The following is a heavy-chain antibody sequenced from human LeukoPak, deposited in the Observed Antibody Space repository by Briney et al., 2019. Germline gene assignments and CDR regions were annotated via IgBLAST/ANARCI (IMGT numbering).Heavy chain of an antibody. CDR2: ISGSGGST. V-gene: IGHV3-23*01. D-gene: IGHD3-3*01. Sequence: GGSLRLSCAASGFTSSDYYMSWIRQAPGKGLEWVSAISGSGGSTYYADSVKGRFTISRDNSKNTLYLQMNSLRAEDTAVYYCASRRITIFGVATAGVDYWGQGTLVTVSS. CDR1: GFTSSDYY. J-gene: IGHJ4*02. CDR3: ASRRITIFGVATAGVDY.